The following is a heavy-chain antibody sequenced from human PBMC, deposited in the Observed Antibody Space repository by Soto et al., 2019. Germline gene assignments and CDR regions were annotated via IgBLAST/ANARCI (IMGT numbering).Heavy chain of an antibody. CDR3: ARAAALESAPFDAYYHYGLDV. CDR2: MNPNSGNT. Sequence: ASVKVSCKASGYTFTSYDINWVRQATGQGLEWMGWMNPNSGNTGYAQKFQGRVTMTRNTSISTAYMELSSLRSEDTAVYYCARAAALESAPFDAYYHYGLDVWGPGTTVTVSS. J-gene: IGHJ6*02. CDR1: GYTFTSYD. D-gene: IGHD1-1*01. V-gene: IGHV1-8*01.